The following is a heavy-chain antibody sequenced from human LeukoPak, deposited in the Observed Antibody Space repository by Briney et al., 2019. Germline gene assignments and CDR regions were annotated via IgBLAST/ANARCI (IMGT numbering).Heavy chain of an antibody. Sequence: GGSLRLSCAASGFTFSSYAMTWVRQAPGKGLEWVSAIRGSGGNTYYADSVKGRFTISRDNSKNTLYLQMNSLRAEDTAVYYCAKVRYYDSSGYHAFDIWGQGTMVTVSS. CDR3: AKVRYYDSSGYHAFDI. CDR1: GFTFSSYA. V-gene: IGHV3-23*01. CDR2: IRGSGGNT. D-gene: IGHD3-22*01. J-gene: IGHJ3*02.